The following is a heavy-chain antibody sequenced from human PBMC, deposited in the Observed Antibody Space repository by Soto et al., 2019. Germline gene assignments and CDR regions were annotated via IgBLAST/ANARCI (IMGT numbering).Heavy chain of an antibody. D-gene: IGHD3-10*01. CDR3: DRGEVRGPFDI. J-gene: IGHJ3*02. CDR1: GGSMNSHDYY. Sequence: QQQLQESGPGLVKPSQTLSLTCTVSGGSMNSHDYYWSWIRQPPGKGLEWIGYIHNSGSSYYNPSLKSRLTRSSDMSKNQFSLRLNSVTAAGTALYFWDRGEVRGPFDIWGQGTMVTVSS. V-gene: IGHV4-30-4*01. CDR2: IHNSGSS.